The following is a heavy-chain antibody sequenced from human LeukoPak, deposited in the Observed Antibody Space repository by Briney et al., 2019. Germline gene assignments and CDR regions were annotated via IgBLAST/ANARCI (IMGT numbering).Heavy chain of an antibody. CDR3: ARLLRGCTYGGFDY. Sequence: SETLSLTCTVSGGSISSSSHYWGWIRQPPGKGLEWIGNIYSSGSTYYNPSLKSRVTMSVDTSKNQFSLKLSSVTAADTAVYYCARLLRGCTYGGFDYWGQGILVTVSS. J-gene: IGHJ4*02. D-gene: IGHD5-18*01. CDR2: IYSSGST. CDR1: GGSISSSSHY. V-gene: IGHV4-39*01.